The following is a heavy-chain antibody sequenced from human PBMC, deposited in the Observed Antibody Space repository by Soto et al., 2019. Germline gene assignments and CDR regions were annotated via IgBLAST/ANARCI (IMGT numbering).Heavy chain of an antibody. CDR2: SYYRGST. V-gene: IGHV4-31*03. D-gene: IGHD3-10*01. Sequence: QVQLQESGPGLVKPSQTLSLTCTFSGGSISSGGYYWSWIRQHPGKGLEWIGYSYYRGSTYFNPSLKSRVTISVGTSKNQFSLKLSSVTAADTAVYYCARDRVEDFGYFDYWCQGTLVIVSS. J-gene: IGHJ4*02. CDR1: GGSISSGGYY. CDR3: ARDRVEDFGYFDY.